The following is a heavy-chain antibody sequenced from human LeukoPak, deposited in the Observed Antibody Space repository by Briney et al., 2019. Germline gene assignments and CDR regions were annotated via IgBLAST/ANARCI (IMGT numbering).Heavy chain of an antibody. J-gene: IGHJ3*02. D-gene: IGHD3-9*01. CDR3: ARWYYDILTGSLDAFDI. Sequence: ASVKVSCKASGYTLTSYGISWVRQAPGQGLEWMGWISAYNGNTNYAQKLQGRVTMTTDTSTSTAYMELRSLRSDDTAVYYCARWYYDILTGSLDAFDIWGQGTMVTVSS. V-gene: IGHV1-18*01. CDR1: GYTLTSYG. CDR2: ISAYNGNT.